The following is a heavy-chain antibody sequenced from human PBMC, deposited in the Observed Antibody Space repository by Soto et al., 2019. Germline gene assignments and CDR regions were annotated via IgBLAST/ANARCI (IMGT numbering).Heavy chain of an antibody. V-gene: IGHV4-4*02. CDR2: IYHSGST. CDR1: SGSISSSNW. J-gene: IGHJ6*03. Sequence: SETLSLTCAVSSGSISSSNWWSWVRQPPGKGLEWIGEIYHSGSTNYNPSAKSRVTISVDKSKNQFSLKLSSVTAADTAVYYCARGVKQQLATGTIYYYYYYMDVWGKGTTVTVSS. CDR3: ARGVKQQLATGTIYYYYYYMDV. D-gene: IGHD6-13*01.